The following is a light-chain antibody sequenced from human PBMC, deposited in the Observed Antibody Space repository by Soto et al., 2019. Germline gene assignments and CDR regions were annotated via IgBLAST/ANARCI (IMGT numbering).Light chain of an antibody. J-gene: IGKJ4*01. Sequence: AIQMAQSPSSLSASVGDRVTITCRASQGIGNDVGWFQQKPGKAPKLLIYAAATLQSGVPSRFSGSRSGPDFTLTISSLQPEDFATYYCLQAHNYPLTFGGGNKVEIK. CDR2: AAA. CDR1: QGIGND. V-gene: IGKV1-6*02. CDR3: LQAHNYPLT.